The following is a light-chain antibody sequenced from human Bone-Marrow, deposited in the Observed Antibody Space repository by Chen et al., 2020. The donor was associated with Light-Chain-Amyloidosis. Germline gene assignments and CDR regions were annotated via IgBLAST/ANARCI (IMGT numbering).Light chain of an antibody. CDR3: QTYDSSNWV. CDR2: EDN. CDR1: SGSIASNY. J-gene: IGLJ3*02. V-gene: IGLV6-57*04. Sequence: NFMLTQPHSVSESPGKTVTISCTRSSGSIASNYVQWYQQRPGSAPTTVIYEDNQTPSGVPDRFSGSIGSSSHSASLTISGLKTEDEADYSCQTYDSSNWVFGGGTKLTVL.